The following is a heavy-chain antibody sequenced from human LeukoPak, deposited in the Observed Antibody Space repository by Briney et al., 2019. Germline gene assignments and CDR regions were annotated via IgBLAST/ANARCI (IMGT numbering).Heavy chain of an antibody. CDR3: ARDEVGALTP. J-gene: IGHJ5*02. Sequence: PGGSLRLSCAASGFTFSSYSMNWVRQAPGKGLEWVSYISSSSSTIYYADSVKGRFTISRDNSKNTLYLQMNSLRAEDTAVYYCARDEVGALTPWGQGTLVTVSS. V-gene: IGHV3-48*01. CDR2: ISSSSSTI. D-gene: IGHD1-26*01. CDR1: GFTFSSYS.